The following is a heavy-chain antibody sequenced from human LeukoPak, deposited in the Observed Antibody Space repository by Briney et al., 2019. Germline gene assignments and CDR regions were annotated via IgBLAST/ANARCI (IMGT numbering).Heavy chain of an antibody. D-gene: IGHD1-1*01. CDR3: ARIGNYYFDY. CDR2: ICHSGST. CDR1: GGSFSGYY. V-gene: IGHV4-34*01. Sequence: SETLSLTCAVYGGSFSGYYWSWIRQPPGKGLEWIGEICHSGSTNYNPSLKSRVTISVDKSKNQFSLKLTSVTAADTAVYYCARIGNYYFDYWGQGTLVTVSS. J-gene: IGHJ4*02.